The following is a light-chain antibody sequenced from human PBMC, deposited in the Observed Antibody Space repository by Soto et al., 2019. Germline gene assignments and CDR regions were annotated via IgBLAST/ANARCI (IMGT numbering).Light chain of an antibody. CDR1: QSVSSN. CDR3: QQYNTWPLT. V-gene: IGKV3-15*01. Sequence: ETVMTQSPATLSLSPGERPTLSCRASQSVSSNLAWYQQQPAQPPRLLINDASTRATAIPARFSGGGSGTEFTLISSSLQSEDFAFYCCQQYNTWPLTFGPGTKVDIK. CDR2: DAS. J-gene: IGKJ3*01.